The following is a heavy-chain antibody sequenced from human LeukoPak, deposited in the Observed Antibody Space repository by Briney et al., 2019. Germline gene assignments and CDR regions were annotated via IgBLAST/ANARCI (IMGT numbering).Heavy chain of an antibody. CDR3: ARLYYGSGSYYSPNYYYYYMDV. V-gene: IGHV4-34*01. CDR2: INHSGST. J-gene: IGHJ6*03. D-gene: IGHD3-10*01. CDR1: GGSFSGYY. Sequence: SETLSLTCAVYGGSFSGYYWSWIRQPPGKGLEWIGEINHSGSTNYNPSLKSRVTISVDTSKNQFSLKLSSVTAADTAVYYCARLYYGSGSYYSPNYYYYYMDVWGKGTTVTISS.